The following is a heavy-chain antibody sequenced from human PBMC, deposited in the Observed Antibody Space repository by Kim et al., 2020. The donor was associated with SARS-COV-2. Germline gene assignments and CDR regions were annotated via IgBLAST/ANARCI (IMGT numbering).Heavy chain of an antibody. J-gene: IGHJ4*02. D-gene: IGHD3-22*01. Sequence: SETLSLTCTVSGGSISSGGYYWSWIRQHPGKGLEWIGYIYYSGSTYYNPSLKSRVTISVDTSKNQFSLKLSFVTAADTAVYYCASHYYYDSSGLDYWGQGTLVTVSS. V-gene: IGHV4-31*03. CDR3: ASHYYYDSSGLDY. CDR2: IYYSGST. CDR1: GGSISSGGYY.